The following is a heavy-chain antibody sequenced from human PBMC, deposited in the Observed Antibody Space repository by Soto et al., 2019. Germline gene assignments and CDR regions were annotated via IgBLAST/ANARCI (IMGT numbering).Heavy chain of an antibody. V-gene: IGHV4-59*01. CDR1: GASISSSY. Sequence: PSETLSLTCTVSGASISSSYWSWIRQPPGKGLEWIGYVYDSGNTNYNPSLKSRVTISVDTSKDQFSLKLNSVTAADTAVYYCARGGSGYLPLQHWGQRTLVTVSS. CDR3: ARGGSGYLPLQH. CDR2: VYDSGNT. D-gene: IGHD3-22*01. J-gene: IGHJ1*01.